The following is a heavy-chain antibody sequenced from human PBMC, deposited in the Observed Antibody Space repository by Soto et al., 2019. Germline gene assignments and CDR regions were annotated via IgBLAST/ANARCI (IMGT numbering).Heavy chain of an antibody. CDR1: GFTFSSYA. D-gene: IGHD2-15*01. V-gene: IGHV3-23*01. Sequence: EVQLLESGGGLVQPGGSLRLSCAASGFTFSSYAMSWVRQAPGKGLEWVSAISGSGGSTYYADSVKGRFTISRDNSKNTLYLQMNSLRAEDTAVYYCAKERGYCSGGSCYRDAFDIWGQGTMVTVSS. J-gene: IGHJ3*02. CDR2: ISGSGGST. CDR3: AKERGYCSGGSCYRDAFDI.